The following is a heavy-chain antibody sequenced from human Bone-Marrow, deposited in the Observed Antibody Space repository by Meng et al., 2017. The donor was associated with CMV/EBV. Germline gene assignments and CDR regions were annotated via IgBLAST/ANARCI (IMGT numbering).Heavy chain of an antibody. CDR2: IYWNDDK. CDR3: AHSLSRRYFDWLLDFDY. J-gene: IGHJ4*02. CDR1: SRSTSGVG. D-gene: IGHD3-9*01. Sequence: SRSTSGVGVGWIRQPPGKALEWLALIYWNDDKRYSPSLKSRLTITKDTSKNQVVLTMTNMDPVDTATYYCAHSLSRRYFDWLLDFDYWGQGTLVTVSS. V-gene: IGHV2-5*01.